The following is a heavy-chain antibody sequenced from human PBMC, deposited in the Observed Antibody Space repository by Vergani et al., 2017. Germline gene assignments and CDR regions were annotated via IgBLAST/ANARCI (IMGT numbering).Heavy chain of an antibody. J-gene: IGHJ4*02. Sequence: QVQLQESGPGLVKPSETLSLTCTVSGGSISSYYWSWIRQPPGKGLEWIGYIYYSGSTNYNTSLKSRVTISVDQSKNQFSLKLSSVTAADTAVYYCARVAREYGDLGDWGQGTLVTVAS. CDR1: GGSISSYY. CDR2: IYYSGST. V-gene: IGHV4-59*01. D-gene: IGHD4-17*01. CDR3: ARVAREYGDLGD.